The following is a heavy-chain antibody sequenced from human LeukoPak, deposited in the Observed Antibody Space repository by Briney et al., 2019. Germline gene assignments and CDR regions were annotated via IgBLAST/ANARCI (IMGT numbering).Heavy chain of an antibody. D-gene: IGHD3-9*01. V-gene: IGHV1-18*01. J-gene: IGHJ1*01. CDR2: ISAYNGNT. CDR1: GYTFTSYG. Sequence: ASVKVSCKASGYTFTSYGITWVRQAPGQGLEWMGWISAYNGNTNYAQKLQGRVTMTTDTSTSTAYMELRSLRSDDTAVYYCARDQDILTGYSERQVHHWALGPLVPVP. CDR3: ARDQDILTGYSERQVHH.